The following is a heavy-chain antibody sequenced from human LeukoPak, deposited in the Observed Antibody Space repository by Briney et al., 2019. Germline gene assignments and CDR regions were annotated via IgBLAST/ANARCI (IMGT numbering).Heavy chain of an antibody. Sequence: SGGSLRLSCAASGFIFNSYGMHWVRQAPGKVLEWVAFIRYDGSNKYYADSVKGRFTISRDNSKNTLYLQMNSLRVEDTAVYYCATLPYYYDSSGSYYFDYWGQGTLVTVSS. D-gene: IGHD3-22*01. CDR2: IRYDGSNK. J-gene: IGHJ4*02. CDR3: ATLPYYYDSSGSYYFDY. CDR1: GFIFNSYG. V-gene: IGHV3-30*02.